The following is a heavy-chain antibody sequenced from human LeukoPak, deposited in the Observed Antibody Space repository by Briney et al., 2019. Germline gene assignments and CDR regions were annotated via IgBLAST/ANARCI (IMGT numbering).Heavy chain of an antibody. J-gene: IGHJ4*02. CDR2: IYYSGST. CDR3: ARRGIRQTFDN. D-gene: IGHD3-3*02. Sequence: SETLSLTCTVSGGPISTYYWNWIRQPPGKGLEWIGYIYYSGSTNYNPSLKSRVTISVDTSKNQFSLNLTSVTAADTAVYYCARRGIRQTFDNWGQGTLVTVSS. V-gene: IGHV4-59*01. CDR1: GGPISTYY.